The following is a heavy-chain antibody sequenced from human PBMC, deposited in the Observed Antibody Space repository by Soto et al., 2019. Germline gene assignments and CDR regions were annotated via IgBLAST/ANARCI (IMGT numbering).Heavy chain of an antibody. V-gene: IGHV1-2*02. CDR2: INPNRGGT. Sequence: GASVKVSCKASGYPFTGYYMHRVRQDPGQGLEWMGWINPNRGGTNYAQKFQGRVTMTRDTSISTAYMELSRLRSDDTAVYYCAGSYCSGGSCSLDYWGQGTLVTVSS. CDR1: GYPFTGYY. CDR3: AGSYCSGGSCSLDY. D-gene: IGHD2-15*01. J-gene: IGHJ4*02.